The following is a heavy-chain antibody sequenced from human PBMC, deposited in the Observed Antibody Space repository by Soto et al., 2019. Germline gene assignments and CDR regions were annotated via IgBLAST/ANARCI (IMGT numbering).Heavy chain of an antibody. J-gene: IGHJ4*01. CDR3: AGGDSGDYYFDY. D-gene: IGHD4-17*01. V-gene: IGHV3-30*03. CDR1: GITLSTYG. Sequence: QVQPVESGGGVVQPGRSLRLSCTAAGITLSTYGMHWVRQAPGKGLEWVAGISYDGNIKDYADSVKGRFTISRDNSKNTLYVLINSLRAEDTAVYYCAGGDSGDYYFDYWGHGTLVTVSS. CDR2: ISYDGNIK.